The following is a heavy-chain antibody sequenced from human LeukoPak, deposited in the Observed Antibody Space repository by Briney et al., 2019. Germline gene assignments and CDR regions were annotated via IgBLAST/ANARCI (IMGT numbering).Heavy chain of an antibody. J-gene: IGHJ4*02. CDR2: ISYDGSNK. Sequence: GGSLRLSCAASGFTFSSYAMHWVRQAPGKGLEWVAVISYDGSNKYYADSVKGRFTISRDNSKNTLYLQMNSLRAEDTAVYYCAKDHYYDASVYGTMGSDYWGQGTLVTVSS. CDR1: GFTFSSYA. CDR3: AKDHYYDASVYGTMGSDY. D-gene: IGHD3-22*01. V-gene: IGHV3-30*04.